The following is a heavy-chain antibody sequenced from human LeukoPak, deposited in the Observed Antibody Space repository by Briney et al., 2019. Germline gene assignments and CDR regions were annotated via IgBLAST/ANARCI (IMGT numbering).Heavy chain of an antibody. D-gene: IGHD6-13*01. CDR3: AKIVQYTAATAAGLES. CDR2: IWSDSSYI. CDR1: GFRFSSFG. V-gene: IGHV3-33*06. J-gene: IGHJ1*01. Sequence: QPWGSLRLSCAASGFRFSSFGTHWVRQAPGKGLDWVAVIWSDSSYIYYADSVKGRFTFSRDNSKNTLYLQMNNLRAEDTAVYYCAKIVQYTAATAAGLESWGEGTLVTVSP.